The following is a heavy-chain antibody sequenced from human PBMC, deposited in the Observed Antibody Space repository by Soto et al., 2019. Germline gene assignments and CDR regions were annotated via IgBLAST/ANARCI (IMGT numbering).Heavy chain of an antibody. D-gene: IGHD3-9*01. CDR1: GGTFSSYA. J-gene: IGHJ4*02. Sequence: QVPLVQSGAEVKKPGSSVKVSCKASGGTFSSYAISWVRQAPGQGLEWMGGIIPIFGTANYAQKFQGRVTITADESTSTAYMELSSLRSEDTAVYYCAREGYDILTGYSKQYFDYWGQGTLVTVSS. V-gene: IGHV1-69*01. CDR2: IIPIFGTA. CDR3: AREGYDILTGYSKQYFDY.